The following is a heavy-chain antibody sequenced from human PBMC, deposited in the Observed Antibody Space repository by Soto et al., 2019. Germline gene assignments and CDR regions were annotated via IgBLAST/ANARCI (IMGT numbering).Heavy chain of an antibody. J-gene: IGHJ4*02. Sequence: ASVKVSCKASGYTFTSYYMHWVRQAPGQGLEWMGIINPSGGSTSYAQKFQGRVTMTRDTSTSTVYMELSSLRSVDTATYYCAHLTVYYDILTGYYGRDYFDYWGQGTLVTVSS. CDR3: AHLTVYYDILTGYYGRDYFDY. CDR2: INPSGGST. CDR1: GYTFTSYY. V-gene: IGHV1-46*01. D-gene: IGHD3-9*01.